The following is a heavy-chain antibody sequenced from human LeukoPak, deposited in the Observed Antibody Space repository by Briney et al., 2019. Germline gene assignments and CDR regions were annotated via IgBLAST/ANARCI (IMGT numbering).Heavy chain of an antibody. CDR2: ISWNSGSI. CDR1: GFTFDDYA. J-gene: IGHJ4*02. CDR3: AREVGATRRFDY. Sequence: GGSLRLSCAASGFTFDDYAMHWVRQAPGKGLEWVSGISWNSGSIGYADSVKGRFTISRDNAKNSLYLQMNSLRAEDTALYYCAREVGATRRFDYWGQGTLVTVSS. V-gene: IGHV3-9*01. D-gene: IGHD1-26*01.